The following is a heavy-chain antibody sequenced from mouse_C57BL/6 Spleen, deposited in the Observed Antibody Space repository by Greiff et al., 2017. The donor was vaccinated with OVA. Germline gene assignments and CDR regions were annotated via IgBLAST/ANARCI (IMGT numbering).Heavy chain of an antibody. CDR3: ARGRCNYDYFDD. J-gene: IGHJ2*01. Sequence: EVKLVESEGGLVQPGSSMKLSCTASGFTFSDYYMAWVRQVPEKGLEWVANINYDGSSTYYLDSLKSRFIISRDNAKNILYLQMSSLKSEDTATDYCARGRCNYDYFDDWGQGTTLTVSS. V-gene: IGHV5-16*01. CDR1: GFTFSDYY. CDR2: INYDGSST. D-gene: IGHD2-1*01.